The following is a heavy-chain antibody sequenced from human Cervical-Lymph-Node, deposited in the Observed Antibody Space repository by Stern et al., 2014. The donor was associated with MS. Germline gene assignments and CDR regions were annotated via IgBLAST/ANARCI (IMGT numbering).Heavy chain of an antibody. J-gene: IGHJ5*01. Sequence: QLQLQESGPGLVKPSETVSLTCTVSGGSLTSKYWNWIRQPPGKELEWIGYIYSDGNTNYNPSLKNRVTISLDTSTNQFSLSLTSVTAADTAVYYCARVTGRGTRQNWFDSWGQGTLLTVSS. CDR1: GGSLTSKY. D-gene: IGHD1-26*01. V-gene: IGHV4-59*01. CDR3: ARVTGRGTRQNWFDS. CDR2: IYSDGNT.